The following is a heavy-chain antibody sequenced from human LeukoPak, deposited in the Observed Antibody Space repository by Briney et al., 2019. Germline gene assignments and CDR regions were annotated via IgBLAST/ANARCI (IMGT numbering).Heavy chain of an antibody. Sequence: SETLSLTCTVSVGPISSGSYYWSRIRQPAGKGLEWSGRIYTSGSTNYTPSLKTRVTISVDTSKNQSSLKLSSVTAADTAVYYCARGKRHDAFDIWGQGTMVTVSS. J-gene: IGHJ3*02. CDR1: VGPISSGSYY. CDR2: IYTSGST. D-gene: IGHD6-25*01. V-gene: IGHV4-61*02. CDR3: ARGKRHDAFDI.